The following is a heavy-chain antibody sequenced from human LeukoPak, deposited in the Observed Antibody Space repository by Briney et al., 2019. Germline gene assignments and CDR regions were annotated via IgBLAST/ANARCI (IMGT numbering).Heavy chain of an antibody. CDR3: ATDPPGSSGWYYFDY. CDR1: GYTLTELS. Sequence: ASVKVSCKVSGYTLTELSMHWVRQAPGKGLEWMGGFDPEDGETIYAQKFQGRVTMTEDTSTDTAYMELSSLRSEDTAVYYCATDPPGSSGWYYFDYWGQGTLVTVSS. D-gene: IGHD6-19*01. J-gene: IGHJ4*02. V-gene: IGHV1-24*01. CDR2: FDPEDGET.